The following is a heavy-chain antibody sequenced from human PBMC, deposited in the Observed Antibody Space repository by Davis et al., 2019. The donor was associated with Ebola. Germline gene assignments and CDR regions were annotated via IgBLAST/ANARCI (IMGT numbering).Heavy chain of an antibody. Sequence: GESLKISCAASGFTFDDFAMHWVRQAPGQGLEWVSGISWNSGAIGYADSVKGRFTISRDNAKNSLFLQMDSLREGDTAFYYCVKDTGLGGVEASTGHFDYWGQGTLVTVSS. CDR2: ISWNSGAI. J-gene: IGHJ4*02. D-gene: IGHD1-26*01. V-gene: IGHV3-9*01. CDR1: GFTFDDFA. CDR3: VKDTGLGGVEASTGHFDY.